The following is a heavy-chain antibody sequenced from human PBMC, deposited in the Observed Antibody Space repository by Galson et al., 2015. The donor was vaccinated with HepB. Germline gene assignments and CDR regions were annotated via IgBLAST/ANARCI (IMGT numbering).Heavy chain of an antibody. D-gene: IGHD3-9*01. CDR1: GFTFSSYG. J-gene: IGHJ6*03. Sequence: SLRLSCAASGFTFSSYGMHWVRQAPGKGLEWVAVIWYDGSNKYYADSVKGRFTISRDNSKNTLYLQMNSLRAEDTAVYYCARRGYDILTVNYYYMDVWGKGTTVTVSS. V-gene: IGHV3-33*01. CDR3: ARRGYDILTVNYYYMDV. CDR2: IWYDGSNK.